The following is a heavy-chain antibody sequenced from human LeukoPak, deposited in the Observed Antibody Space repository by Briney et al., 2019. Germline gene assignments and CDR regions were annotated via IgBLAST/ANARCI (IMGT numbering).Heavy chain of an antibody. CDR2: IYYSGST. D-gene: IGHD3-10*01. J-gene: IGHJ5*02. V-gene: IGHV4-59*08. Sequence: SETLSLTCTVSGGSISSYYWSWIRQPPGKGLEWIGYIYYSGSTNYNPSLKSRVTISVDTSKNQFSLKLSSVTAADTAVYYCARQSLLWSHWFDPWGQGTLVTVSS. CDR1: GGSISSYY. CDR3: ARQSLLWSHWFDP.